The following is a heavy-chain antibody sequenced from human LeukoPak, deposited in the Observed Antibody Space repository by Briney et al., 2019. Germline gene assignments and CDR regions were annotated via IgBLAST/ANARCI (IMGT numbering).Heavy chain of an antibody. CDR3: AAGGWYYYGMDV. D-gene: IGHD6-19*01. CDR1: GFTFTSSA. CDR2: IVVGSGNT. Sequence: GASVKVSCKASGFTFTSSAVQWVRQARGQRLEWIGWIVVGSGNTNYAQKFQERVTITRGMSTSTAYMELSSLRSEDTAVYYCAAGGWYYYGMDVWGKGTTVTVSS. J-gene: IGHJ6*04. V-gene: IGHV1-58*01.